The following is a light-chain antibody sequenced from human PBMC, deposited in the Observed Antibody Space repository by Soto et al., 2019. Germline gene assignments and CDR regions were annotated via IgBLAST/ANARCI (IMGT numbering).Light chain of an antibody. V-gene: IGKV1-5*03. CDR2: KAS. CDR3: QQYNSYPWT. Sequence: IQMTQSPSTLSAFVGDRVTITCRASQSISIWLAWYQQKPGKAPKLLIYKASNLENEVPSRFSGSGFGTEFTLSISSLQPDDFATYYCQQYNSYPWTFGHGNKVEIK. J-gene: IGKJ1*01. CDR1: QSISIW.